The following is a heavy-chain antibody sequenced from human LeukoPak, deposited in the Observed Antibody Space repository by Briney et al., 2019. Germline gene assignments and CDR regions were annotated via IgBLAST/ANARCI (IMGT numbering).Heavy chain of an antibody. D-gene: IGHD1/OR15-1a*01. Sequence: SETLSLTCTVSGVSISGYYWIWIRQSPGRGLEYIGSIFYRESFSYVGTTFYNPSLQSRVTISIDTSKNACSLRLTSVTAADTAVYFCARQISGNKDYWGQGTLVTVSS. J-gene: IGHJ4*02. V-gene: IGHV4-59*08. CDR3: ARQISGNKDY. CDR2: IFYRESFSYVGTT. CDR1: GVSISGYY.